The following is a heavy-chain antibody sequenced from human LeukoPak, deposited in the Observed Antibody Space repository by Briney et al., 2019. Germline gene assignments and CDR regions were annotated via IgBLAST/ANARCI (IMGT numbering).Heavy chain of an antibody. D-gene: IGHD2-15*01. J-gene: IGHJ2*01. V-gene: IGHV4-59*08. CDR3: ARPYCSGGSCYYDYWYFDL. Sequence: SETLSLTCTVSGGSISTYYWSWIRQPPGKRLEWVGNIFYSGTTKYNPSLKSRVTISFDTSKNQSSLKLSSVTAADTAVYYCARPYCSGGSCYYDYWYFDLWGRGTLVTVSS. CDR2: IFYSGTT. CDR1: GGSISTYY.